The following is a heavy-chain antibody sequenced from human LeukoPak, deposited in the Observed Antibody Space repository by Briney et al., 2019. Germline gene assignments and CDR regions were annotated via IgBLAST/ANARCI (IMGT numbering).Heavy chain of an antibody. J-gene: IGHJ4*02. CDR2: ISSSSSYI. CDR3: ARDYDFWSGYLS. D-gene: IGHD3-3*01. Sequence: PGGSLRLSCAASGFTFSSYSMNLVRQAPGKGLEWVSSISSSSSYIYYADSVKGRFTISRDNAKNSLYLQMNSLRAEDTAVYYCARDYDFWSGYLSWGQGTLVAVSS. CDR1: GFTFSSYS. V-gene: IGHV3-21*01.